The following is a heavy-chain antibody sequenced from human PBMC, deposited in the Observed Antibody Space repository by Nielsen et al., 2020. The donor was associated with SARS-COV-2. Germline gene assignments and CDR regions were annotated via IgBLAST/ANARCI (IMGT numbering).Heavy chain of an antibody. J-gene: IGHJ3*01. CDR3: ERDRWRAFDV. D-gene: IGHD2-15*01. CDR1: GFTFSSLW. CDR2: IKPDGSEK. V-gene: IGHV3-7*01. Sequence: GESLKISCAASGFTFSSLWMSWVRQLPGKGLEWVADIKPDGSEKFDVDSVKGRLTISRDNAKNSMSLQMNNLRVEDTAEYYCERDRWRAFDVWGPGTMVTVSS.